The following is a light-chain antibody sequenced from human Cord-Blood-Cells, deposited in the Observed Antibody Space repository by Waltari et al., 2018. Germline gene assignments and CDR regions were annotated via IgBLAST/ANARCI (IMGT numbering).Light chain of an antibody. CDR3: QQYYSTPPT. J-gene: IGKJ1*01. Sequence: IVMTQYPDSLAVSLGERATINCKSSQSVLYSSNNKNYLAWYQQKPGQPPKLLIYWASTRESGVPDRFSGSGSGTDFTLTISSLQAEDVAVYYCQQYYSTPPTFGQGTKVEIK. V-gene: IGKV4-1*01. CDR2: WAS. CDR1: QSVLYSSNNKNY.